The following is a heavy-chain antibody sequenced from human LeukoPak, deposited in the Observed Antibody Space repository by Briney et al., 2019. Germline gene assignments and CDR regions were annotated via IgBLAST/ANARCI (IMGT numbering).Heavy chain of an antibody. CDR1: GFNFNNYA. J-gene: IGHJ5*02. CDR2: MSLVGNNK. Sequence: GGSLRLSCVTSGFNFNNYAIHWVRQAPGKGLEWVAVMSLVGNNKYYADSVKGRFTISRDNSKNTLYLQMDSLRPDDTAVYHCARSPNHNHFDPWGQGTLVTVSS. D-gene: IGHD1-14*01. CDR3: ARSPNHNHFDP. V-gene: IGHV3-30*04.